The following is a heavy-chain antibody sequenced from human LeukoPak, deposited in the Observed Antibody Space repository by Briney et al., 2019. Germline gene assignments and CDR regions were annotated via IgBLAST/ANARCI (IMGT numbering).Heavy chain of an antibody. CDR3: ASAPLSYDYGDYVFTVAFDY. V-gene: IGHV1-69*05. CDR1: GGTFSSYA. J-gene: IGHJ4*02. D-gene: IGHD4-17*01. Sequence: GASVKVSCKASGGTFSSYAISWVRQAPGQGLEWMGRIIPIFGTANYAQKFQGRVTITTDESTSTAYMELSSLRSEDTAVYYCASAPLSYDYGDYVFTVAFDYWGQGTLVTVSS. CDR2: IIPIFGTA.